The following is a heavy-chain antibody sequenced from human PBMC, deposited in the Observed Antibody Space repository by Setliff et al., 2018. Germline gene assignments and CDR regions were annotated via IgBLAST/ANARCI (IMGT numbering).Heavy chain of an antibody. CDR3: ARRSGDRGMTTGWPDDFDY. Sequence: ASVKVSCKTSGFGFTTSGFSWVRQAPGQGLEWLGSISPYSGNTNYPQWLQDRVTMTIDTSATTVYMELQSLRSDDTAVYYCARRSGDRGMTTGWPDDFDYWGRGTLVTVSS. D-gene: IGHD4-17*01. CDR1: GFGFTTSG. CDR2: ISPYSGNT. J-gene: IGHJ4*01. V-gene: IGHV1-18*01.